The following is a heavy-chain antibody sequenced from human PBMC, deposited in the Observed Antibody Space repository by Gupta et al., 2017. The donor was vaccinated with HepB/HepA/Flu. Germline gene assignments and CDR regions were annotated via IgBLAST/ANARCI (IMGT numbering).Heavy chain of an antibody. CDR3: ARRYCSSTSCYGPEYYYYYMDV. D-gene: IGHD2-2*01. V-gene: IGHV4-39*01. CDR2: IYYSGST. J-gene: IGHJ6*03. CDR1: GGSISSSSYY. Sequence: QLQLQESGPGLVKPSETLSLPCTVHGGSISSSSYYWGWIRPPPGKGLEWIGSIYYSGSTYYNPSLKSRVTISVDTSKNQFSLKLSSVTAADTAVYYCARRYCSSTSCYGPEYYYYYMDVWGKGTTVTVSS.